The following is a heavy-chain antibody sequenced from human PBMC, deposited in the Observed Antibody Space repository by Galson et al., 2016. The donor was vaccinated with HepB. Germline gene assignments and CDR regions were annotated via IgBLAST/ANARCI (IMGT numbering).Heavy chain of an antibody. Sequence: SLRLSCAASGFTFSSYSMNWVRQAPGKGLEWVSSISSSSSYIYYADSVKGRFTISRDNAKNSLYLQMNSLRAEDTAVYYCARVRGSAAAGRWGQGTLVTVSS. CDR1: GFTFSSYS. CDR3: ARVRGSAAAGR. V-gene: IGHV3-21*01. CDR2: ISSSSSYI. J-gene: IGHJ4*02. D-gene: IGHD6-13*01.